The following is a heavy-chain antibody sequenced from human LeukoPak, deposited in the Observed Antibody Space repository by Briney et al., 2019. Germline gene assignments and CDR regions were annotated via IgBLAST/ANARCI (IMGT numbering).Heavy chain of an antibody. V-gene: IGHV3-74*01. Sequence: GGSLRLSCAASGFTFSNYWMHWVRQAPGKGLVWVSFINPDGSTTNYADSVKGRFTISRDNAKNALYLQMNSLRAEDTAVYYCARDRYDYVWGSYSPYYYYYYMDVWGKGTTVTISS. CDR1: GFTFSNYW. D-gene: IGHD3-16*01. CDR2: INPDGSTT. J-gene: IGHJ6*03. CDR3: ARDRYDYVWGSYSPYYYYYYMDV.